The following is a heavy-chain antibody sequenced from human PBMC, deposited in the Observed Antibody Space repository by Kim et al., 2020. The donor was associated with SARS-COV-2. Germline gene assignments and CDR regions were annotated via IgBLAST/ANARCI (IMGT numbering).Heavy chain of an antibody. Sequence: NYARKFQGRVAITADESKSTAYMGLSSLRSEDTAVYYCARASLIVGVFDPWGQGTLVTVSS. CDR3: ARASLIVGVFDP. V-gene: IGHV1-69*01. D-gene: IGHD3-22*01. J-gene: IGHJ5*02.